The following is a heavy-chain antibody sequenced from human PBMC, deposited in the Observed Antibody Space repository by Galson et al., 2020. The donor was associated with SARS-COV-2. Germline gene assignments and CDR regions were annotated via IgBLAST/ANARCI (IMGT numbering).Heavy chain of an antibody. D-gene: IGHD3-3*01. CDR3: AKASGFRFLEWVIFLPAVGWVDP. CDR2: IYYSGST. J-gene: IGHJ5*02. V-gene: IGHV4-31*03. Sequence: TSETLSLTCTVSGGSISSGGYYWSWLRQHPGKGREWIGYIYYSGSTYYNPSPKSRVTTTVNPSKNQFSLKLSSVTAAGTAVYYCAKASGFRFLEWVIFLPAVGWVDPWGQGTLVTVSS. CDR1: GGSISSGGYY.